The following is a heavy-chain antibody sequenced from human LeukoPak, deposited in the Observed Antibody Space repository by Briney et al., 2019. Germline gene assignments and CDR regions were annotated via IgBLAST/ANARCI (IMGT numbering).Heavy chain of an antibody. CDR3: AREALGTMVRGVRNYYYMDV. D-gene: IGHD3-10*01. J-gene: IGHJ6*03. Sequence: SETLSLTCAVYGGSFSGYYWSWIRQPPGKGLEWIGEINHSGGTKYNPSLKSRVTISVDTSKNQFSLKLSSVTAADTAVYYCAREALGTMVRGVRNYYYMDVWGKGTTVTVSS. V-gene: IGHV4-34*01. CDR1: GGSFSGYY. CDR2: INHSGGT.